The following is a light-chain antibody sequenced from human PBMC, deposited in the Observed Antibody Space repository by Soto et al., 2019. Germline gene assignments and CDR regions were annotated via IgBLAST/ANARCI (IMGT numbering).Light chain of an antibody. CDR3: QHYNSYPWT. J-gene: IGKJ1*01. V-gene: IGKV1-5*01. CDR1: QTINHW. Sequence: DIQMTQSPSTLSASIGDRVTITCRASQTINHWLAWYQQKPGKAPNLLIYHASTLEPGVPSRFSGSAFGTEFTLTISSLQPVDFATYNCQHYNSYPWTFGQGNKVELK. CDR2: HAS.